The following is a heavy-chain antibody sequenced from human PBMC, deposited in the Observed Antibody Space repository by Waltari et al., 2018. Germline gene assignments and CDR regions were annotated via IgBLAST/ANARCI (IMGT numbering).Heavy chain of an antibody. CDR2: IYHSGST. J-gene: IGHJ4*02. Sequence: QVQLQESGPGLVKPSETLSLTCAVSGYSISSGYYWGWIRQPPGKGLEWIGSIYHSGSTYYNPSLKSRVTISVDTSKNQFSLKLSSVTAADTAVYYCARGPPSSSWYDGFDYWGQGTLVTVSS. CDR3: ARGPPSSSWYDGFDY. V-gene: IGHV4-38-2*01. D-gene: IGHD6-13*01. CDR1: GYSISSGYY.